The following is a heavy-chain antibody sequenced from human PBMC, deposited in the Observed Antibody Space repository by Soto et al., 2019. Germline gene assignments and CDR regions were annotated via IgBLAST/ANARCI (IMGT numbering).Heavy chain of an antibody. Sequence: GGSLRLSCAASGFTFSSYWMHWVRQAPGKGLVWVARINSDGNSITYADFVKGRFTISRDNAKDTLYLQMSSLRAEDTAVYYCARVKYSSSSNWFDPWGQGTLVTVSS. V-gene: IGHV3-74*01. D-gene: IGHD6-6*01. CDR2: INSDGNSI. CDR1: GFTFSSYW. CDR3: ARVKYSSSSNWFDP. J-gene: IGHJ5*02.